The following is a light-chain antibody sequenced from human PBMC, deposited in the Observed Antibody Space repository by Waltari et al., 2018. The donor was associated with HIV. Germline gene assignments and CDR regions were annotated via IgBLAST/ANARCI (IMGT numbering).Light chain of an antibody. J-gene: IGLJ3*02. V-gene: IGLV1-40*01. Sequence: SVLTQPPSVSGTPGQEISISCSGNNSNLGHGSDIHSYRQSPGTAPTLVLYGDTIRPAGVPDRFSGSRSGNSVSLDITGLRAEDEGDYYCQSYDKSLSGLWVFGGGTKLTVL. CDR2: GDT. CDR3: QSYDKSLSGLWV. CDR1: NSNLGHGSD.